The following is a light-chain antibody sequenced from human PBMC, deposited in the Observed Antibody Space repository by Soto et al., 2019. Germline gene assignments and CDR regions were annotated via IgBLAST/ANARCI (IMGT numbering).Light chain of an antibody. J-gene: IGLJ3*02. CDR3: VSWDASLSAWV. CDR2: RNN. Sequence: QSVLTQPPSASGTPGQKVTSSCSGSNSNIGSDFVFWFQQLPGTAPILLIYRNNQRPSGVPDRFSGSKSGTSASLAISGLRSEDEADYYCVSWDASLSAWVFGGGTKVTVL. V-gene: IGLV1-47*01. CDR1: NSNIGSDF.